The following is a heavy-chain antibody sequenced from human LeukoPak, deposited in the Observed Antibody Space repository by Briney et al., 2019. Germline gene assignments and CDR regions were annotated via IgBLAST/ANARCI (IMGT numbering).Heavy chain of an antibody. V-gene: IGHV1-18*01. CDR1: GYTFSSYG. D-gene: IGHD3-22*01. CDR2: ISAYNVNT. J-gene: IGHJ4*02. Sequence: ASVKVSCKASGYTFSSYGISWVRQAPGQGLEWMGWISAYNVNTNYVQKLQGRVTMTTDTSTSTAYMELTSLISDDTAVYYCARDGYYDTSGYHPSHDYWGQGTLVTVSS. CDR3: ARDGYYDTSGYHPSHDY.